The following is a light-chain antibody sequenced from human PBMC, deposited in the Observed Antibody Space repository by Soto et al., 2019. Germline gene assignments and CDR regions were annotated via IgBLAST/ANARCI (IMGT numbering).Light chain of an antibody. CDR3: QQTFSPPYT. Sequence: DIQMTQSLSSLSASVGDTVTITCRASQSISNSLSWYQQKPGKAPKLLIYVASTLQRGVPSRFSGSGSGTDFTLTISSLQPEDVSTYYCQQTFSPPYTFGQGTKLEIK. CDR2: VAS. V-gene: IGKV1-39*01. CDR1: QSISNS. J-gene: IGKJ2*01.